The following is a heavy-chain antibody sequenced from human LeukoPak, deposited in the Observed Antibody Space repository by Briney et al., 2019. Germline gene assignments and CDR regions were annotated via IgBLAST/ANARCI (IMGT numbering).Heavy chain of an antibody. CDR1: GGSISSYY. CDR3: ARDRDYYDSSGYYSNWFDP. V-gene: IGHV4-4*07. Sequence: SETLSLTCTVSGGSISSYYWSWIRQPAGKGLEWIGRIYTSGSTNYNPSLKSRVTMSVDTSKNQFSLKLSSVTAADTAVYYCARDRDYYDSSGYYSNWFDPWGQGTLVTVSS. CDR2: IYTSGST. J-gene: IGHJ5*02. D-gene: IGHD3-22*01.